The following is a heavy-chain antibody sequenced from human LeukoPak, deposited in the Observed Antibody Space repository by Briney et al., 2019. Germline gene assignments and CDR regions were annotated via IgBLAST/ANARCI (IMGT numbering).Heavy chain of an antibody. D-gene: IGHD6-13*01. J-gene: IGHJ4*02. CDR3: ARLAAAGTIFDY. CDR1: GGSISSSSYY. V-gene: IGHV4-39*01. CDR2: IYYSGST. Sequence: SETLSLTCTVSGGSISSSSYYWGWIRQPPGKGLEWIGSIYYSGSTYYNPSLKSRVTISVDTSKNQFSLKLSSVTAADTAVYYCARLAAAGTIFDYWGQGTLVTVSS.